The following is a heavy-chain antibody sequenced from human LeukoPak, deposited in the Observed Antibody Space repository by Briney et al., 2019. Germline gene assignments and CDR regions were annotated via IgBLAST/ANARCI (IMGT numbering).Heavy chain of an antibody. D-gene: IGHD4-17*01. CDR3: ARHFRTVTTLYYFDY. CDR1: GYTFTGYY. Sequence: ASVKVSCKASGYTFTGYYMHWVRQAPGQGLEWMGRVNPNSGGTNYAQKFQGRVTMTRDTSISTAYMELRSLRSDDTAVYYCARHFRTVTTLYYFDYWGQGTLVTVSS. V-gene: IGHV1-2*06. CDR2: VNPNSGGT. J-gene: IGHJ4*02.